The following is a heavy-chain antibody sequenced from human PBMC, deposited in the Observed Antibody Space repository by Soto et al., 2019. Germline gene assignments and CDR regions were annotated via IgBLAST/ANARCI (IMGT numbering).Heavy chain of an antibody. Sequence: EVQVVESGGGLVQPGGSLRLSCSFTFSMYSMNWVRQAPGKGLEWVASISSGGSYIKYADSVKGRFTISRDNGKNSVSLQMNSLRVDDTAVYFCTRDQGGSYDSWFDPWGQGSLVTVSS. D-gene: IGHD1-26*01. CDR3: TRDQGGSYDSWFDP. V-gene: IGHV3-21*01. CDR1: FTFSMYS. J-gene: IGHJ5*02. CDR2: ISSGGSYI.